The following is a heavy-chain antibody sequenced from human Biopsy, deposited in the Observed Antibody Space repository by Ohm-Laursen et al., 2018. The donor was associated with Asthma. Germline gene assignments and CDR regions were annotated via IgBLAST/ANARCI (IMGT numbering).Heavy chain of an antibody. J-gene: IGHJ3*02. CDR3: ARTYYDFLTGQVNDAFDI. Sequence: SSVKASCNASGYTFTSYAIHWVRQAPGQRLEWMGWINAGNGNTKYSQKFQGRVTITRDTSASTAYMELSSLRSEDTAVYYCARTYYDFLTGQVNDAFDIWGQGTMVTVSS. D-gene: IGHD3-9*01. CDR1: GYTFTSYA. CDR2: INAGNGNT. V-gene: IGHV1-3*01.